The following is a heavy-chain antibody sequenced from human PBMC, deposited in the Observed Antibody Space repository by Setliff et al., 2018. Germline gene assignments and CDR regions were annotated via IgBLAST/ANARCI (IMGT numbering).Heavy chain of an antibody. CDR2: INPNSGGT. CDR3: ARRDGRSGYLGFDL. D-gene: IGHD3-22*01. V-gene: IGHV1-2*04. Sequence: ASVKVSCKASGYTFTGYYMHWVRQAPGQGLEWMGWINPNSGGTNYAQKFQGWVTMTRDTPISTVYMELSLLTSGDTAVYFCARRDGRSGYLGFDLWGHGSLVTVSS. CDR1: GYTFTGYY. J-gene: IGHJ4*01.